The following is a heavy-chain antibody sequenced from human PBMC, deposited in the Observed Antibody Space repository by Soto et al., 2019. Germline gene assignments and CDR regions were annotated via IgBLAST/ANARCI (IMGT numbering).Heavy chain of an antibody. D-gene: IGHD3-16*02. CDR3: ARGGGGYDYVWGSYRPFDF. CDR1: GESFPDYY. V-gene: IGHV4-34*01. CDR2: INHSGST. Sequence: QVQLQQWGAGLLKPSETLSLTCAVYGESFPDYYWSWIRQPPGKGLEWIGEINHSGSTNYNPSLKSRVPISVDTSKNQFSLKLTSVTAADTAVYYCARGGGGYDYVWGSYRPFDFWGQGTLVTVSS. J-gene: IGHJ4*02.